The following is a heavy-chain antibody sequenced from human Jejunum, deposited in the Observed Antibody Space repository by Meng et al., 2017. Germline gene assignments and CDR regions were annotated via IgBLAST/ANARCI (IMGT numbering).Heavy chain of an antibody. CDR3: VRAPDYSDNWFDP. V-gene: IGHV1-2*06. Sequence: QVQLVQSGSEVKKPGASVKVSCKASGYTFTGYYMHWVRQAPGQGLEWMGRINPDSGGTNFAQKFQGRVTMTRDTSISTAYMELSRLTSDDTAVYYCVRAPDYSDNWFDPWGQGTLVTVSS. CDR2: INPDSGGT. J-gene: IGHJ5*02. CDR1: GYTFTGYY. D-gene: IGHD2-15*01.